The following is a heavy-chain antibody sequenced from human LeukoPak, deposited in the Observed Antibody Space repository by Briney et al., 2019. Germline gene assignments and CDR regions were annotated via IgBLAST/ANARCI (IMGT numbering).Heavy chain of an antibody. J-gene: IGHJ4*02. Sequence: KPGGSLRLSCVASGFSFSNAWMSWVRQSPGRGLEWIGRIKRRADGGTRDYAAPVKGRFFLSRDDSKKTVYLQMNSLKADDTGVYYCTTEGSADDYWGQGTLVTVSS. V-gene: IGHV3-15*01. CDR2: IKRRADGGTR. D-gene: IGHD2-15*01. CDR1: GFSFSNAW. CDR3: TTEGSADDY.